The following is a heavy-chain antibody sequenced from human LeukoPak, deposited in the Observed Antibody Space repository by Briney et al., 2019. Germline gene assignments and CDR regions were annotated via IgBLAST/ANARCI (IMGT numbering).Heavy chain of an antibody. Sequence: PSETLSLTCAVYGGSFSGYYWSWIRQPPGKGLEWIGQITYGGKTKYNPSLKSRVTISIDTSKNQFSLKLSSVTAADTAVYYCARDRAGGLRFVEWLSAFDYWGQGTLVTVSS. V-gene: IGHV4-34*01. CDR1: GGSFSGYY. CDR2: ITYGGKT. D-gene: IGHD3-3*01. J-gene: IGHJ4*02. CDR3: ARDRAGGLRFVEWLSAFDY.